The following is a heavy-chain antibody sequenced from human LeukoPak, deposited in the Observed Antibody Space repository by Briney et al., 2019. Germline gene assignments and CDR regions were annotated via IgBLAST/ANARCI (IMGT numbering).Heavy chain of an antibody. V-gene: IGHV3-30*18. Sequence: GGSLRLSCAASGFTFSSYGMHWVRQAPGKGLEWVAVISYDGSNKYYADSVKGRFTISRDNSKNTLYLQINSLRAEDTAVYYCAKDPGRPEFDLWGRGTLVTVSS. CDR3: AKDPGRPEFDL. CDR2: ISYDGSNK. J-gene: IGHJ2*01. CDR1: GFTFSSYG. D-gene: IGHD2-15*01.